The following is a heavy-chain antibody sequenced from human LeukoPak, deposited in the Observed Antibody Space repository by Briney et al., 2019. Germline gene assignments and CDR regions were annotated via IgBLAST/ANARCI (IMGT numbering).Heavy chain of an antibody. Sequence: GESLKISCKGSGYSLTSYWIAWGRPMPGKGLEWMGRIDPSYSYTDYSPSFQGNVTISADQSSSTAYLQWSSLKASDTAMYYCLRHGSIAVAGTGFDYWGQGTLVTVSS. D-gene: IGHD6-19*01. V-gene: IGHV5-10-1*01. CDR2: IDPSYSYT. CDR1: GYSLTSYW. J-gene: IGHJ4*02. CDR3: LRHGSIAVAGTGFDY.